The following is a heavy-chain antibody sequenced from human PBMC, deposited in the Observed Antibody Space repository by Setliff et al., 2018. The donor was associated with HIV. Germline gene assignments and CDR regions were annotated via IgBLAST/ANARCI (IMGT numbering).Heavy chain of an antibody. CDR1: GYTFTSYG. CDR3: ARFGPNRAVAGFDY. D-gene: IGHD6-19*01. V-gene: IGHV1-18*01. Sequence: ASVKVSCKASGYTFTSYGISWVRQAPGQGLEWMGWISAYNGNTNYAQKLQGRVTMTTDTSTSTAYTELRSLRSDDTAVYYCARFGPNRAVAGFDYWGQGTLVTVSS. J-gene: IGHJ4*02. CDR2: ISAYNGNT.